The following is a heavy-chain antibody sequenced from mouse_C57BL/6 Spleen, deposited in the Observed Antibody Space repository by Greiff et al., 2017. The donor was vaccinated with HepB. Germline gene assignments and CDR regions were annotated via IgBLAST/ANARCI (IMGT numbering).Heavy chain of an antibody. CDR3: ARSPVVATPDY. Sequence: VQLQQSGPELVKPGASVKISCKASGYAFSSSWMNWVKQRPGKGLEWIGRIYPGDGDTNYNGKFKGKATLTADKSSSTAYMRLSILTSEDSAVYFCARSPVVATPDYWGQCTTLTVSS. D-gene: IGHD1-1*01. J-gene: IGHJ2*01. CDR2: IYPGDGDT. CDR1: GYAFSSSW. V-gene: IGHV1-82*01.